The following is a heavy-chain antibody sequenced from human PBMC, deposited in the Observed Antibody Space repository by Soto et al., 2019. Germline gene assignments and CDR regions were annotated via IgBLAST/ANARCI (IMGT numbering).Heavy chain of an antibody. CDR1: GGTLSSYA. CDR3: ARLGTPYYSSSWGNWFDP. D-gene: IGHD6-13*01. J-gene: IGHJ5*02. V-gene: IGHV1-69*01. CDR2: IIPIFGTA. Sequence: QVQLVQSGAEVKKPGSSVKVSCKASGGTLSSYAISWVRQAPGQGLEWMGGIIPIFGTANYAQKFQGRVTITADESTSTAYMELSSLRSEDTAVYYCARLGTPYYSSSWGNWFDPWGQGTLVTVSS.